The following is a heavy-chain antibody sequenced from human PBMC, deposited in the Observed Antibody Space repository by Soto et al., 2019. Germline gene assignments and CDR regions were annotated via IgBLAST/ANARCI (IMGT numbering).Heavy chain of an antibody. V-gene: IGHV1-69*13. CDR1: GGTFSSYA. D-gene: IGHD2-15*01. CDR2: IIPIFGTA. J-gene: IGHJ5*02. CDR3: VAYCSGGSCGRWFDP. Sequence: SSVKVSCKASGGTFSSYAISWVRQAPGQGLEWMGGIIPIFGTANYAQKFQGRVTITADESTSTAYMELSSLRSEDTAVYYCVAYCSGGSCGRWFDPWGQGTLVTVSS.